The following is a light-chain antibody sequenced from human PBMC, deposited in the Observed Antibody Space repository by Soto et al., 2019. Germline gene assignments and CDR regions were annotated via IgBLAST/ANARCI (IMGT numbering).Light chain of an antibody. CDR2: SAS. CDR3: QQYGYSFWT. V-gene: IGKV3-20*01. CDR1: HSVSSSY. Sequence: ERVLTQYPGTLSLSPGERATVSCGVGHSVSSSYLAWYQQKPGQAPRLLIYSASSRATGIPDRFSGSGSGADYTLTISRLEPEDSAMYYCQQYGYSFWTFGQGTKGDI. J-gene: IGKJ1*01.